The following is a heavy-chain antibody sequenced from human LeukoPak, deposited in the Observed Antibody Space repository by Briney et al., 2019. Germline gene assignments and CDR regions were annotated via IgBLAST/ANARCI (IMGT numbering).Heavy chain of an antibody. J-gene: IGHJ4*01. CDR3: ARIREWASTVGAFDY. CDR1: GYTFTSYD. CDR2: INPNIGGT. D-gene: IGHD4-23*01. V-gene: IGHV1-2*02. Sequence: GASVKVSCKASGYTFTSYDINWVRQAPGQGLEWMGWINPNIGGTNYAQKFQGRVTMTRDTSISTAYMELSRLRSDDTAVYYCARIREWASTVGAFDYWGQGALVTVSS.